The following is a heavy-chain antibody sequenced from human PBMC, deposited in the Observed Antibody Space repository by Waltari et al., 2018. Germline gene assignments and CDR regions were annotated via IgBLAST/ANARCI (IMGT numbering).Heavy chain of an antibody. CDR1: GHIFTDQF. CDR3: ARPESSGSSSLDY. CDR2: INPKNGVT. D-gene: IGHD6-13*01. Sequence: QVQLVQSGAEVKKPGASVKVSCKTSGHIFTDQFVHWVRQAPGQGLEWMGWINPKNGVTKDGQKFQGRLTMTSDTSVSIAHLELSRLKSDDSAVYFCARPESSGSSSLDYWGQGTMVIVSS. J-gene: IGHJ4*02. V-gene: IGHV1-2*02.